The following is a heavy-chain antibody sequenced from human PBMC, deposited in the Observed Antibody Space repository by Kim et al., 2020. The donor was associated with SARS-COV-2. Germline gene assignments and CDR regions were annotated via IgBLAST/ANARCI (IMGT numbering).Heavy chain of an antibody. CDR3: ARRMTGAGTGAGTWFDP. Sequence: SETLSLTCAVYGGSFSGYYWSWIRQPPGKGLEWIGEINHSGSTNYNPSLKSRVTISVDTSKNQFSLKLSSVTAADTAAYYCARRMTGAGTGAGTWFDPWGQGTLVTVSS. J-gene: IGHJ5*02. V-gene: IGHV4-34*01. D-gene: IGHD6-19*01. CDR1: GGSFSGYY. CDR2: INHSGST.